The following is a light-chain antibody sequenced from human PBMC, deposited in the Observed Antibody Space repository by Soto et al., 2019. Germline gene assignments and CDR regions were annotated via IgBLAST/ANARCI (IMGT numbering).Light chain of an antibody. CDR3: QQYNNWPSWT. CDR1: QSVSSN. Sequence: EIVMTQSPATLSVSPGERATLSCRASQSVSSNLAWYQQKPGQAPRLFIYGASTRATGIPARFSGSGSGTEFTLTISSLQSEDFAVYYCQQYNNWPSWTFGQGTKVEIK. J-gene: IGKJ1*01. CDR2: GAS. V-gene: IGKV3-15*01.